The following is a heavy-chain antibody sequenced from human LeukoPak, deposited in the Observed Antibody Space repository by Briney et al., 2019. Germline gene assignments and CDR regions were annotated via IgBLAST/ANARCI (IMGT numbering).Heavy chain of an antibody. D-gene: IGHD5-18*01. CDR3: ARAHKNSYGYLGFIY. Sequence: GGSLRLSCAASGFTFSSYAMHWVRQAPGKGLEWVAVISYDGSNKYYADSVKGRFTISRDNSKNTLYLQMNSLRAEDTAVYYCARAHKNSYGYLGFIYWGQGTLVTVSS. V-gene: IGHV3-30*04. CDR1: GFTFSSYA. CDR2: ISYDGSNK. J-gene: IGHJ4*02.